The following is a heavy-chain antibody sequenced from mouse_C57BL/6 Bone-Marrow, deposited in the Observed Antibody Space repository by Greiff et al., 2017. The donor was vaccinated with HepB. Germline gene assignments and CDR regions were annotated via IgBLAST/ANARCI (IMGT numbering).Heavy chain of an antibody. CDR2: IDPNSGGT. CDR1: GYTFTSYW. J-gene: IGHJ4*01. CDR3: ARGGYGVLYYYAMDY. D-gene: IGHD3-1*01. Sequence: QVQLKQPGAELVKPGASVKLSCKASGYTFTSYWMHWVKQRPGRGLEWIGRIDPNSGGTKYNEKFKSKATLTVDKPSSTAYMQLSSLTSEDSAIYYCARGGYGVLYYYAMDYWGQGTSVTVSS. V-gene: IGHV1-62-3*01.